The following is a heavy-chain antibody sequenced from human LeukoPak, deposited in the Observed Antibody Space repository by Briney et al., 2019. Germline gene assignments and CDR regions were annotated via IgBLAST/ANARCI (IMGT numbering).Heavy chain of an antibody. CDR1: GGSISSYY. D-gene: IGHD6-13*01. CDR3: ARFPAGYSRKGFDY. CDR2: IYYSGST. J-gene: IGHJ4*02. V-gene: IGHV4-59*01. Sequence: PSETLSLTCTVSGGSISSYYWSWIRQPPGKGLEWIGYIYYSGSTNYNPSLKSRVTISVDTSKNQFSLKLSSVTAADTAVYYCARFPAGYSRKGFDYWGQETLVTVSS.